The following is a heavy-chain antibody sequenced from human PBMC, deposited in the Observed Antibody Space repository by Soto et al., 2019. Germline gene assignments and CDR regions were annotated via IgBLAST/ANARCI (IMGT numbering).Heavy chain of an antibody. D-gene: IGHD6-13*01. CDR3: ARGAHDAALDY. J-gene: IGHJ4*02. CDR2: IKHDGGEK. Sequence: PGGSLRLSCAASEFTFSNYWMNWVRQAPGKGLEWVANIKHDGGEKHYVDSVKGRFTISRDNAKNSLYLQMNSLRAEDTAVYFCARGAHDAALDYWGQGALVTVSS. CDR1: EFTFSNYW. V-gene: IGHV3-7*05.